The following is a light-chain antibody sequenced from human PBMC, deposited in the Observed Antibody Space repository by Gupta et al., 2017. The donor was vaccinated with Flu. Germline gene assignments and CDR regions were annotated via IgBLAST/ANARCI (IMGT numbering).Light chain of an antibody. CDR3: QQYNNWPSLN. CDR1: QSVSSN. CDR2: GAS. Sequence: EIVMTQSPATLSVSPGERATLSCRASQSVSSNLAWYQQKPGQAPRLLIYGASTRATGIPARFSGSGSGTEFTLTISSLQSEDFAVYYCQQYNNWPSLNFGGGTKLEIK. J-gene: IGKJ4*01. V-gene: IGKV3-15*01.